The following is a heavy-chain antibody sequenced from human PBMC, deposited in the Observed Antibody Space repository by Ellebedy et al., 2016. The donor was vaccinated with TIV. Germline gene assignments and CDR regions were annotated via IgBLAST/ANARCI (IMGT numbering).Heavy chain of an antibody. V-gene: IGHV4-4*02. CDR2: IYHSGST. Sequence: SETLSLTXAVSGGSISSSNWWSWVRQPPGKGLEWIGEIYHSGSTNYNPSLKSRVTISVDKSKNQFSLKLSSVTAADTAVYYCARVESYGGKFHYWGQGTLVTVSS. CDR1: GGSISSSNW. J-gene: IGHJ4*02. CDR3: ARVESYGGKFHY. D-gene: IGHD4-23*01.